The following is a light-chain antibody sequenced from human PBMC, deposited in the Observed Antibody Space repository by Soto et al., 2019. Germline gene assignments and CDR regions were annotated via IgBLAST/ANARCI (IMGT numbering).Light chain of an antibody. CDR3: AAWDDSLNGHVV. V-gene: IGLV1-44*01. J-gene: IGLJ2*01. Sequence: QSVLTQPPSASGTPGRRGTISFACSSSNIGRNTVNWYHQLPGAAPKLLIYNNYQRPSGVPDRFSGSKSGTSASLAISGLQSEDEADYYCAAWDDSLNGHVVFGGGTKLTVL. CDR2: NNY. CDR1: SSNIGRNT.